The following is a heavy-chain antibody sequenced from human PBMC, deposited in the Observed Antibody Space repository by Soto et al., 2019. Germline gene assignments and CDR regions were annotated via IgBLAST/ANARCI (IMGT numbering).Heavy chain of an antibody. Sequence: QVQLVQSGAEVKKPGSSVKVSCKASGDAFSTFAITWVRQAPGQGLEWLGGIIPLFGSTKYAQKFQGGVTITADESSSTVYMNLSGLKSEDTAVYYCAREGYCSSGSCSFDGFDVWGQGKMVTVSS. CDR2: IIPLFGST. CDR3: AREGYCSSGSCSFDGFDV. D-gene: IGHD2-15*01. J-gene: IGHJ3*01. CDR1: GDAFSTFA. V-gene: IGHV1-69*01.